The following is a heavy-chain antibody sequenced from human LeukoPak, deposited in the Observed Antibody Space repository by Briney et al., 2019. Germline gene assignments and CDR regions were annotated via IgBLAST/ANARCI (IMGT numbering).Heavy chain of an antibody. V-gene: IGHV4-34*01. CDR2: INHSGST. Sequence: SETLSLTRAVYGGSFSGYYWSWIRQPPGKGLEWIGEINHSGSTNYNPSPKSRVTISLDTSKNEFSLKLSSVTAAETAVYYCARGLVGATTDYWGQGTLGTVSS. CDR3: ARGLVGATTDY. D-gene: IGHD1-26*01. J-gene: IGHJ4*02. CDR1: GGSFSGYY.